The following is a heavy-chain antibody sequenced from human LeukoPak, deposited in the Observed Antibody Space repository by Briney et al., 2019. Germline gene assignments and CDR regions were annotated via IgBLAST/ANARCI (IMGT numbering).Heavy chain of an antibody. V-gene: IGHV3-11*06. CDR2: ISSTSSNT. J-gene: IGHJ4*02. D-gene: IGHD5-24*01. Sequence: GGSLRLSCAASGFTFSDYYMTWIRQAPGKGLEWLSYISSTSSNTNYADSVKGRFTISRDNAKNSLYLQMNSLRAEDTAVYYCAGLEMATRGYYFDYWGQGTLVTVSS. CDR1: GFTFSDYY. CDR3: AGLEMATRGYYFDY.